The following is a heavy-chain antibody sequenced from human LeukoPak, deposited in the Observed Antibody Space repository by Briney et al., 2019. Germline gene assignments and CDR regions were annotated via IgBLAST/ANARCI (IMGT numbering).Heavy chain of an antibody. CDR2: IKQDGSEK. CDR3: ARDVRIYYYGSGSPPGY. Sequence: PGGSLRLSCAASGFTFSSYWMSWVRQAPGKGLEWVANIKQDGSEKYYVDSVKGRFTISRDNAKNSLYLQMNSLRAEDTAVYYCARDVRIYYYGSGSPPGYWGQGTLVTVSS. CDR1: GFTFSSYW. J-gene: IGHJ4*02. D-gene: IGHD3-10*01. V-gene: IGHV3-7*01.